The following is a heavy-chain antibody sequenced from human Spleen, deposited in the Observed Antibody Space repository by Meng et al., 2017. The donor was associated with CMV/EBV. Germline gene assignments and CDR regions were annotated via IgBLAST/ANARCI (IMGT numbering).Heavy chain of an antibody. Sequence: SGASITNGDYYWSWIRQHPGKGLEWIGYIYYSGSTYYNPSLKSRVTISLDTSKNQFSLKLTSVTAADTAVYYCARERRGYNYVYYFRYWGQGTLVTVSS. CDR1: GASITNGDYY. V-gene: IGHV4-31*02. CDR2: IYYSGST. J-gene: IGHJ4*02. D-gene: IGHD5-18*01. CDR3: ARERRGYNYVYYFRY.